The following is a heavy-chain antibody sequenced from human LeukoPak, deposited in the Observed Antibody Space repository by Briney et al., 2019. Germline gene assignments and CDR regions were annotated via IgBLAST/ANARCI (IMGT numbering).Heavy chain of an antibody. J-gene: IGHJ6*02. CDR3: ARPYYYDSSGYYYSYYYGMDV. Sequence: ASVKVSCKASGGTFSSYAISWVRQAPGQGLEWMGRIIPILGIANYAQKFQGRVTITADKSTSTAYMELSSLRSEDTAVYYCARPYYYDSSGYYYSYYYGMDVWGQGTTVTVSS. CDR1: GGTFSSYA. CDR2: IIPILGIA. D-gene: IGHD3-22*01. V-gene: IGHV1-69*04.